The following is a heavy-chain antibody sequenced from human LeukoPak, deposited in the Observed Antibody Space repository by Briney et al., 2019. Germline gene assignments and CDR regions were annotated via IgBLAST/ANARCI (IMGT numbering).Heavy chain of an antibody. CDR1: GFTFSSYE. V-gene: IGHV3-48*03. J-gene: IGHJ3*02. Sequence: PGGSLRLSCAASGFTFSSYEMNWVRQAPGKGLEWVSYISSSGSTIYHADSVKGRFTISRDNAENSLYLQMNSLRAEDTAVYYCARDIGDYGNDAFDIWGQGTMVTVSS. CDR3: ARDIGDYGNDAFDI. D-gene: IGHD4-17*01. CDR2: ISSSGSTI.